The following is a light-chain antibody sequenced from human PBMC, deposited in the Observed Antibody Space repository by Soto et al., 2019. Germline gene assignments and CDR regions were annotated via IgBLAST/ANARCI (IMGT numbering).Light chain of an antibody. Sequence: QSVLTQPPSASGTPGQRITISCSGSSSNIGSNTVSWYQQFPGTAPKLLIYLNNQRPSGVPDRFSGSKSDTSASLAITSLQSEDEADYYCAAWDDSLNGRVFGAGTKLP. V-gene: IGLV1-44*01. CDR1: SSNIGSNT. CDR2: LNN. CDR3: AAWDDSLNGRV. J-gene: IGLJ2*01.